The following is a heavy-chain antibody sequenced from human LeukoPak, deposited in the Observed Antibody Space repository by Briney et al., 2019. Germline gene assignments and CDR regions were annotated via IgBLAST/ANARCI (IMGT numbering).Heavy chain of an antibody. CDR3: GRVSCGGNCYSLIGTFDI. J-gene: IGHJ3*02. D-gene: IGHD2-15*01. V-gene: IGHV1-2*02. CDR2: INPNSGGT. Sequence: ASVKVSCKASGYTFTGYYMHWVRQAPGQGLGWMGWINPNSGGTNYAQKFQGRVTMTRDTSISTAYMELSRLRSEDTAVYYCGRVSCGGNCYSLIGTFDIWGQGTMVTVSS. CDR1: GYTFTGYY.